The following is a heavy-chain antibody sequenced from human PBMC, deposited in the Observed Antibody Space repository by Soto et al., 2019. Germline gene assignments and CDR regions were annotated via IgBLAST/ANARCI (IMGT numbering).Heavy chain of an antibody. CDR1: GYTFDNYA. D-gene: IGHD5-12*01. CDR3: ARVQYSGYDFTLAFDI. V-gene: IGHV1-3*01. J-gene: IGHJ3*02. Sequence: QVQLVQSGAQVKKPGASVKVSCKASGYTFDNYALHWVRQAPGRRHEWMGWIHAGNGYTNYSQSFQGRVTITRDTSASTVHMDLSSLRSEDTAVYYCARVQYSGYDFTLAFDIWGQGTMVTVSS. CDR2: IHAGNGYT.